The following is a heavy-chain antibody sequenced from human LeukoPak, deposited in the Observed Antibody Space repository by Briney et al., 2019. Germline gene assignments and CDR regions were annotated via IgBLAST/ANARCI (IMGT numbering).Heavy chain of an antibody. Sequence: SVKVSCKASGGTFSNYALSWVRQAPGQGLEWMGAIIPVLDTSNYPPKFQDRVTITTDESTSTAYMELSSLRSDDTAVYHCARAQAGNYDWPLDLWGQGTLVTVSS. CDR2: IIPVLDTS. D-gene: IGHD5-12*01. V-gene: IGHV1-69*05. CDR3: ARAQAGNYDWPLDL. CDR1: GGTFSNYA. J-gene: IGHJ5*02.